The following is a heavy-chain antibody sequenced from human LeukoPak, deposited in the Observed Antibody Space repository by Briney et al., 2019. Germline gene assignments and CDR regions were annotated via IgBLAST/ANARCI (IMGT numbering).Heavy chain of an antibody. J-gene: IGHJ6*03. V-gene: IGHV4-38-2*02. CDR2: IYHSGST. D-gene: IGHD3-22*01. CDR3: ARNLPYYYDSSGYWSRYYYYYMDV. CDR1: GYSISSGYY. Sequence: PSETLSLTCTVSGYSISSGYYWGWILQPPVKGLEWIGSIYHSGSTNYNPSLKSRVTISVDTSKNQFSLKLSSVTAADTAVYYCARNLPYYYDSSGYWSRYYYYYMDVWGKGTTVTVSS.